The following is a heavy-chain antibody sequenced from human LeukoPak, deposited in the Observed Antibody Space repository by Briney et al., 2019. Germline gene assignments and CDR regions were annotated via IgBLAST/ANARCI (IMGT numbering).Heavy chain of an antibody. J-gene: IGHJ4*02. D-gene: IGHD2-15*01. CDR2: IYYSGST. Sequence: SETLSLTCTVSGVSVSSGSYYWSWIRQPPGKGREWIGSIYYSGSTYYNPSLKSRVTISVDTSKNQFSLKLSSVTAADTAVYYCARGYCSGGSCYSGFDYWGQGTLVTVSS. CDR1: GVSVSSGSYY. CDR3: ARGYCSGGSCYSGFDY. V-gene: IGHV4-39*01.